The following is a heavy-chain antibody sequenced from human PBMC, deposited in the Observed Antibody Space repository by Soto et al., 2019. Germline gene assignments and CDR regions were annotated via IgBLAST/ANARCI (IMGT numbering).Heavy chain of an antibody. CDR2: IYSGGTT. D-gene: IGHD4-17*01. Sequence: EVQLVESGGGLIQPGGSLRLSCAASGFTVTNKYMTWVRQAPGKGLEWGSIIYSGGTTSYADSVKGRFTISRDNSKDILYLQMNRLRAEDTAVYYCARVYYGDYGWYFDLWGRGTLVTVSS. CDR3: ARVYYGDYGWYFDL. CDR1: GFTVTNKY. J-gene: IGHJ2*01. V-gene: IGHV3-53*01.